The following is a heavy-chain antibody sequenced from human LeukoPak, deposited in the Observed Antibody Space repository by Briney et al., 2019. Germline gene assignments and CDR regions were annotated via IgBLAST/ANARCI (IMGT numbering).Heavy chain of an antibody. CDR2: IRSGSMTM. CDR1: GFTLSSYS. CDR3: ARVPCISTSCYLYYYYYMDV. J-gene: IGHJ6*03. D-gene: IGHD2-2*01. V-gene: IGHV3-48*01. Sequence: PGGSLRLSCTASGFTLSSYSMNWVRQAPGKGLEWVSYIRSGSMTMYYADSVKGRFTISRDNAKNSLYLQMDSLRAEDTAVYYCARVPCISTSCYLYYYYYMDVWGNGTTVTVSS.